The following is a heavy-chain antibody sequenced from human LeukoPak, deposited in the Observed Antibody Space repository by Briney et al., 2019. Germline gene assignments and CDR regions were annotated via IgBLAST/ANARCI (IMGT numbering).Heavy chain of an antibody. CDR3: ASSYYDSSGYSPSFDY. CDR1: GGSISSYY. J-gene: IGHJ4*02. D-gene: IGHD3-22*01. CDR2: IYYSGST. Sequence: SETLSLTCTVSGGSISSYYWSWVRQPPGKGLEWIGYIYYSGSTNYNPSLKSRVTISVDTSKNQFSLKLSSVTAADTAVYYCASSYYDSSGYSPSFDYWGQGTLVTVSS. V-gene: IGHV4-59*01.